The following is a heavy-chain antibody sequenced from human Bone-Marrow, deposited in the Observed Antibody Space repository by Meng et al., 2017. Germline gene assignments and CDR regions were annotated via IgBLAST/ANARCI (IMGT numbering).Heavy chain of an antibody. J-gene: IGHJ6*02. CDR3: ARGPRVYIAVAGTFPIYGMDV. CDR2: IYYSGST. CDR1: GGSISSGGYY. D-gene: IGHD6-19*01. V-gene: IGHV4-31*01. Sequence: SETLSLTCTVSGGSISSGGYYWSWIRQHPGKGLEWIGYIYYSGSTYYNPSLKSLVTISVDTSKNQFSLKLSSVTAADTAVYYCARGPRVYIAVAGTFPIYGMDVWGQGTTVTVSS.